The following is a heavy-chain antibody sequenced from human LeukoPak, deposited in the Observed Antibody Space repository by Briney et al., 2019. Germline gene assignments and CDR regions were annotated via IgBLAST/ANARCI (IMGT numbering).Heavy chain of an antibody. Sequence: GESLKISCKGSGYTFSSYWIGWVRQMPGKGLEWMGIIYPGDSDTRYSPSLQGQVTISVDTSIGTAYLQWSSLKASDTAIYYCARRNEFRLDYWGQGTLVTVSS. CDR1: GYTFSSYW. CDR3: ARRNEFRLDY. D-gene: IGHD1-1*01. CDR2: IYPGDSDT. J-gene: IGHJ4*02. V-gene: IGHV5-51*01.